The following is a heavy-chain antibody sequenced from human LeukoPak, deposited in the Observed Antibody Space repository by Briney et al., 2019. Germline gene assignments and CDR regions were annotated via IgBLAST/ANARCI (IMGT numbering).Heavy chain of an antibody. CDR1: GFTFSSYA. D-gene: IGHD2-2*02. Sequence: GGSLRLSCAASGFTFSSYAMHWVRQAPGKGLEWAAIIWNDGVNKYYADSVKGRFTISRDNSKNTLYLQMNSLRAEDTAVYYCARGPPIVPAAIMMARDGNYYYYYMDVWGKGTTVTVSS. J-gene: IGHJ6*03. V-gene: IGHV3-30*04. CDR2: IWNDGVNK. CDR3: ARGPPIVPAAIMMARDGNYYYYYMDV.